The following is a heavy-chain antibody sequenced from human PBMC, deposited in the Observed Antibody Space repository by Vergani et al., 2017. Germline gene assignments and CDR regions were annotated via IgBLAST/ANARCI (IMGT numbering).Heavy chain of an antibody. V-gene: IGHV4-61*02. D-gene: IGHD3-3*01. Sequence: QVQLQESGPRLVRPSQTLSLTRTVSGGSINTGAYYWSWIRQPAGKGLEWIGRVYTSGMTNYNPSLKSRVTILVDRSKSQLSLKLTSVTAGDTAVYFCARLRDFWSGYYTGSDAFDIWGQGTMVTVSS. J-gene: IGHJ3*02. CDR1: GGSINTGAYY. CDR2: VYTSGMT. CDR3: ARLRDFWSGYYTGSDAFDI.